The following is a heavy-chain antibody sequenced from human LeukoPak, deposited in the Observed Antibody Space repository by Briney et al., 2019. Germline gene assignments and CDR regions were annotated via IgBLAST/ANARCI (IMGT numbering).Heavy chain of an antibody. J-gene: IGHJ4*02. Sequence: GGYLRLSCAASGNYWMHWVRQAPGKGLVWVSHINSDGSWTSYADSVKGRFTISEDNAKNTVYLQMNNLRAEDTAVYYCVSFYETYWGRGTLVTVSS. CDR1: GNYW. V-gene: IGHV3-74*01. CDR3: VSFYETY. CDR2: INSDGSWT. D-gene: IGHD2-2*01.